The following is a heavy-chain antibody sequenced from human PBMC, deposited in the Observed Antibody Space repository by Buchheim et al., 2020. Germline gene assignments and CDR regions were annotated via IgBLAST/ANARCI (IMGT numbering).Heavy chain of an antibody. J-gene: IGHJ4*02. CDR1: GFTFSTYE. V-gene: IGHV3-48*03. D-gene: IGHD1-26*01. Sequence: EAQLVESGGTLVQPGGSLRLSCAASGFTFSTYEMTWVRQAPGRRLEWISYISSTGGNIHYADSVKGRFTISRDNAKNSLYLQMNSLRAEDTAVYYCVRDGSGSYPFDNWGQGTL. CDR2: ISSTGGNI. CDR3: VRDGSGSYPFDN.